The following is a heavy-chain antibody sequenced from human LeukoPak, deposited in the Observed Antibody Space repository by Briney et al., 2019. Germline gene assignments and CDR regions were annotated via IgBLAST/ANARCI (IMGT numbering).Heavy chain of an antibody. CDR2: IYHSGST. Sequence: SETLSLTCTVSGYSISSGYYWGWIRQPPGKGLEWIGSIYHSGSTYYNPSLKSRVTISVDTSKNQFSLKLSSVTAADTAVYYCARAYPYYDILTGYYIGNWFDPWGQGTLVTVSS. J-gene: IGHJ5*02. D-gene: IGHD3-9*01. V-gene: IGHV4-38-2*02. CDR3: ARAYPYYDILTGYYIGNWFDP. CDR1: GYSISSGYY.